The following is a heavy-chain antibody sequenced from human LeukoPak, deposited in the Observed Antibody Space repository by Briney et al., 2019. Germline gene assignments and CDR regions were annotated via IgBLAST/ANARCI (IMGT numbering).Heavy chain of an antibody. J-gene: IGHJ4*02. V-gene: IGHV3-64*01. CDR2: ISSNGDST. D-gene: IGHD1-26*01. Sequence: PGGSLRLSCAASGFTFSSYAMHWVRQAPGKGLEYVSAISSNGDSTYYANSVKGRFTISRDNSKNTLYLQMGSLRAEDMAVYYCARASNIVGAINYWGQGTLVTVSS. CDR3: ARASNIVGAINY. CDR1: GFTFSSYA.